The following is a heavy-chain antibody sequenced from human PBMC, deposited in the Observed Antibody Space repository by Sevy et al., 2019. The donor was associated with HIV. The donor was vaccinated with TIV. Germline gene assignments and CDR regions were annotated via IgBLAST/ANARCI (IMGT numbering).Heavy chain of an antibody. Sequence: ASVKVSCRASGYTFTYYDINWVRQATGQGLEWMGWMSPNSGNTGYAQKFQGRVTMTRNTSISTAYMELSSLRSEDTAVYYCATGGAYCSSTFCYVVYNWFDPWGQGTLVTVSS. CDR1: GYTFTYYD. V-gene: IGHV1-8*01. CDR3: ATGGAYCSSTFCYVVYNWFDP. CDR2: MSPNSGNT. J-gene: IGHJ5*02. D-gene: IGHD2-2*01.